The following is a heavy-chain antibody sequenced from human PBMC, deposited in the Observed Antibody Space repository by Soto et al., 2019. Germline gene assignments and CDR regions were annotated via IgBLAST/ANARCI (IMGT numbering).Heavy chain of an antibody. J-gene: IGHJ6*03. D-gene: IGHD3-10*01. CDR1: GFTVSSNY. CDR3: ARGVRELWFGELLTYSDYYYYMDV. Sequence: PGGSLRLSCAASGFTVSSNYMSWVRQAPGKGLEWVSVIYSGGSTYYADSVKGRFTISRDNSKNTLYLQMNSLRAEDTAVYYCARGVRELWFGELLTYSDYYYYMDVWGKGTTVTVSS. CDR2: IYSGGST. V-gene: IGHV3-66*01.